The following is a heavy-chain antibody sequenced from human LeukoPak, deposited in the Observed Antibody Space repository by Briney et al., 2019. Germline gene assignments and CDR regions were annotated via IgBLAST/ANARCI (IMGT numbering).Heavy chain of an antibody. Sequence: SETLSLTCAVSSYSISGYYWGWIRQPPGKGLEWIGSIYHSGSTYYNPSLKSRVTMSIDTSKNQFSLKLSPVTAADTAVYYCARGTYSSSFDYWGQGTLVTVSS. CDR3: ARGTYSSSFDY. V-gene: IGHV4-38-2*01. CDR1: SYSISGYY. CDR2: IYHSGST. D-gene: IGHD6-6*01. J-gene: IGHJ4*02.